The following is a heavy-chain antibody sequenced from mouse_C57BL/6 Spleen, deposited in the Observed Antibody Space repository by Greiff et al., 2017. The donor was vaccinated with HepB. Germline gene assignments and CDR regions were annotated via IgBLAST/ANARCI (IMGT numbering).Heavy chain of an antibody. CDR2: INYDGSST. V-gene: IGHV5-16*01. Sequence: EVKLVESEGGLVQPGSSMKLSCTASGFTFSDYYMAWVRQVPEKGLEWVANINYDGSSTYYLDSLKSRFIISRDNAKNILYLQMSSLKSEDTATYYCARAPADYYAMDYWGQGTSVTVSS. J-gene: IGHJ4*01. CDR3: ARAPADYYAMDY. CDR1: GFTFSDYY.